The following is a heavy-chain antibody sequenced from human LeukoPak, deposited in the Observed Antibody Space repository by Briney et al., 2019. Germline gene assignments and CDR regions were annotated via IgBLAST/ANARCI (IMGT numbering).Heavy chain of an antibody. D-gene: IGHD6-13*01. J-gene: IGHJ4*02. Sequence: GGSLRLSCAASGFTFSIYAMHWVRQAPGKGLEWVAVISYDGSNKYYADSVKGRFTISRDNSKNTLYLQMNSLRAEDTAVYYCARDLRLYSSSWYWGQGTLVTVSS. CDR2: ISYDGSNK. V-gene: IGHV3-30*04. CDR1: GFTFSIYA. CDR3: ARDLRLYSSSWY.